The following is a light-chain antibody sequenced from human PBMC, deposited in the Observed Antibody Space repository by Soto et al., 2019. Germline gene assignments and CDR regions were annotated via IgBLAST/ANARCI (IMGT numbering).Light chain of an antibody. CDR2: GNT. J-gene: IGLJ2*01. CDR1: SSNIGAGYD. CDR3: QSYDSSLSGVV. V-gene: IGLV1-40*01. Sequence: QSVLTQPPSVSGAPGQRVTIPCTGSSSNIGAGYDVHWYQQLPGTGPKPLIYGNTNRPSGVPDRFSGSKSGTSASLAITGLQAEDEADYYCQSYDSSLSGVVFGGGTKLTVL.